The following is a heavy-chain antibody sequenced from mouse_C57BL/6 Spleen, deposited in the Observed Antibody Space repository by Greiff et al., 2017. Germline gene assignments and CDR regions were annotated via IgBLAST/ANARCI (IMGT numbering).Heavy chain of an antibody. CDR2: IYPGVGDT. D-gene: IGHD1-1*01. J-gene: IGHJ4*01. CDR3: ARDLTTTVWVDY. CDR1: GYAFSSYW. Sequence: QVQLQQSGAELVKPGASVKISCKASGYAFSSYWMNWVKQSPGKGLEWIGQIYPGVGDTNYNGKFKGKATRAADKSSSTAYMQLSSLTSEDSAVYFCARDLTTTVWVDYWGQGTSVTVSS. V-gene: IGHV1-80*01.